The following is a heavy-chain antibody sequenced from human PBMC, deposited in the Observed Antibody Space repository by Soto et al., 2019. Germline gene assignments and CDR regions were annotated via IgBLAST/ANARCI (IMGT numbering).Heavy chain of an antibody. D-gene: IGHD4-17*01. J-gene: IGHJ5*02. CDR1: GFTFTRST. CDR2: IVVGSGKT. Sequence: GASVKVSCKASGFTFTRSTMQWVRQARGQRLEWIGWIVVGSGKTNYAQKFQERVTITRDMSTSTAYMELSSLRSDDTAMYYCARVLDYGFIGYASLFDPWGQGTLVTVSS. CDR3: ARVLDYGFIGYASLFDP. V-gene: IGHV1-58*02.